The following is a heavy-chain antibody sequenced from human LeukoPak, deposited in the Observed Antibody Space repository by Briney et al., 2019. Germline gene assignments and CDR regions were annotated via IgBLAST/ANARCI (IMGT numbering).Heavy chain of an antibody. D-gene: IGHD1-26*01. CDR2: IYYSGST. CDR3: ARGMGNSFDY. Sequence: SETLSLTCTVSGGSISSYCWSWIRQPPGKGLEWIGYIYYSGSTNYNPSLKSRVTISVDTSKNQFSLKLSSVTAADTAVYYCARGMGNSFDYWGQGTLVTVSS. CDR1: GGSISSYC. J-gene: IGHJ4*02. V-gene: IGHV4-59*01.